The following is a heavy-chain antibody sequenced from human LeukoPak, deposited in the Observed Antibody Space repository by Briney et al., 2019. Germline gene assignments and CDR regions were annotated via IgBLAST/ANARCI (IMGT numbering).Heavy chain of an antibody. J-gene: IGHJ4*02. V-gene: IGHV3-30-3*01. CDR1: GFTFSSYA. CDR2: ISCGGSNK. D-gene: IGHD6-19*01. Sequence: PGRSLRLSCAASGFTFSSYAMHWVRQAPGKGLEWVAVISCGGSNKYYADSVKGRFTISRDNSKNTLYLQMNSLRAEDTAVYYCARDFRDSSGSYCLSDYWGQGTLVTVSS. CDR3: ARDFRDSSGSYCLSDY.